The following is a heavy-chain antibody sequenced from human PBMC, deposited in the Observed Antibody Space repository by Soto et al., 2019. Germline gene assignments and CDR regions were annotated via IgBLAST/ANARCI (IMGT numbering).Heavy chain of an antibody. CDR3: GRGLGHDFLTGYPSLIGY. Sequence: QVQLVQSGAEFKPPGASVKVSCKTSGYTFTGYFVHWVRQAPGQGLEWMGWVNPNSGGARFAQKFQGRVTMTSDTSINTFFMDVNNLTSDYTAVYFCGRGLGHDFLTGYPSLIGYWGQGTLVIVSA. CDR1: GYTFTGYF. CDR2: VNPNSGGA. D-gene: IGHD3-9*01. V-gene: IGHV1-2*02. J-gene: IGHJ4*02.